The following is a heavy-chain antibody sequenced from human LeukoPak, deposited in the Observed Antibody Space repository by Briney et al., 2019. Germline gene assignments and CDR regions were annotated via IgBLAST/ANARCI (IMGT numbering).Heavy chain of an antibody. CDR2: IYYSGTT. D-gene: IGHD1-26*01. J-gene: IGHJ4*02. V-gene: IGHV4-59*08. CDR1: GGSISSYY. Sequence: SETLSLTCTVSGGSISSYYSSWIRQAPGKGLEWIGYIYYSGTTKYNPSLMSRVTISVDTSKNQFSLRLSSVAAADTAVYYCARHGGSYFYYSGQGTLVTVPS. CDR3: ARHGGSYFYY.